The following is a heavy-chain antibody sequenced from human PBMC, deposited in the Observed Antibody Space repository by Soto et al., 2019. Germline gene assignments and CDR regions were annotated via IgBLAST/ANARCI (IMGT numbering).Heavy chain of an antibody. V-gene: IGHV4-39*01. Sequence: QLQLQESGPGLVKPSETLSLTCTVSGGSISSSSYYWGWIRQPPGKGLEWIGSIYYSGSTYYNPSLRSRVAVSVDTSTTQFSLKLSSVTAADTAVYYCARQSEPFGVVSDWFDPWGQGTLVTVSS. CDR2: IYYSGST. CDR3: ARQSEPFGVVSDWFDP. D-gene: IGHD3-3*01. J-gene: IGHJ5*02. CDR1: GGSISSSSYY.